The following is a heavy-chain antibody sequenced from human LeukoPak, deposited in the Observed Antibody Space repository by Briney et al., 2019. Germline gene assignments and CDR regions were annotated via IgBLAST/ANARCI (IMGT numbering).Heavy chain of an antibody. CDR2: MNPNSGKT. Sequence: ASXKVSCKASGYTFTSYDINWVRQANGQGMEWKGWMNPNSGKTGYAQKFQGRVTITRNTSISTAYMELSSLRSEDTAVYYCARVGSSTSYYYYMDVWGKGTTVTVSS. CDR3: ARVGSSTSYYYYMDV. CDR1: GYTFTSYD. D-gene: IGHD2-2*01. J-gene: IGHJ6*03. V-gene: IGHV1-8*03.